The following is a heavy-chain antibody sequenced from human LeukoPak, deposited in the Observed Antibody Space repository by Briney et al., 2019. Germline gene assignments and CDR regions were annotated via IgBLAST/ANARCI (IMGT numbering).Heavy chain of an antibody. J-gene: IGHJ4*02. V-gene: IGHV4-59*08. CDR2: IYYSGST. CDR1: GGSISSYY. CDR3: ASLRGPRAGVVDY. Sequence: SETLSLTCTVSGGSISSYYWSWIRQPPGKGLEWIGYIYYSGSTNYNPSLKSRVTISVDTSKNQFSLKLSSVTAADTAVYYCASLRGPRAGVVDYWGQGTLVTVSS. D-gene: IGHD3-3*01.